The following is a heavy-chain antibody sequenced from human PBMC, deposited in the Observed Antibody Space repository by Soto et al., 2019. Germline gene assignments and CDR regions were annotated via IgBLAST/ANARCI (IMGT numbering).Heavy chain of an antibody. CDR2: SKNKANGYTM. V-gene: IGHV3-72*01. CDR3: VIVGRTS. J-gene: IGHJ3*01. CDR1: GHTFSDYY. Sequence: EVQVVESGGGLVQPGRSLRLSCAVSGHTFSDYYFDWVRQSPGKGLEWVGRSKNKANGYTMEYAASVKGRFTISRDDSKNSVFLQMSSLRTEDTAVYYCVIVGRTSWGHGTTVTVPS. D-gene: IGHD3-3*01.